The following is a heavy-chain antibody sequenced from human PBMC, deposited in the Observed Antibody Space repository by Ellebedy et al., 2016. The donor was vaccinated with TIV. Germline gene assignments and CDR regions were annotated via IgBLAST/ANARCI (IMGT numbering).Heavy chain of an antibody. V-gene: IGHV3-74*01. CDR2: LNSDGSNT. J-gene: IGHJ4*02. D-gene: IGHD2-15*01. Sequence: GESLKISCAASGFTFSSYWMHWVRQAPGKGLVWVSRLNSDGSNTIYADSVKGRFTISRDNAKNMLYLEMNSLRAEDTAVYYCARNRYCSSGDCYALGYWGQGTLVTVSS. CDR3: ARNRYCSSGDCYALGY. CDR1: GFTFSSYW.